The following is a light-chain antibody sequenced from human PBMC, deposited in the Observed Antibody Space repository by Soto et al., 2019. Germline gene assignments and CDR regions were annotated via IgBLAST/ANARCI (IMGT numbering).Light chain of an antibody. Sequence: EIVFTHSPGTLSFSPVERATLSCRASQTISGTYLAWYQQKPGQAPRLLIYSSSSRAAGVSDRFSGSGSGTDFSLTISRLEPEDFAMYYCQQYGRSPTWTFGQGTKVDIK. CDR3: QQYGRSPTWT. CDR1: QTISGTY. V-gene: IGKV3-20*01. J-gene: IGKJ1*01. CDR2: SSS.